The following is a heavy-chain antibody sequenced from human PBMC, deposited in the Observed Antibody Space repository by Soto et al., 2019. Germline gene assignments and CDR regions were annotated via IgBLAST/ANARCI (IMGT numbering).Heavy chain of an antibody. CDR3: ARVAAGRFGAGEYFQH. Sequence: SETLSLTCTVSGGSISSYYWSWIRQPPGKGLEWIGYIYYSGSTNYNPSLKSRVTISVDTSKNQFSLKLSSVTAADTAVYYCARVAAGRFGAGEYFQHWGQGTLVTVSS. D-gene: IGHD3-10*01. J-gene: IGHJ1*01. V-gene: IGHV4-59*01. CDR2: IYYSGST. CDR1: GGSISSYY.